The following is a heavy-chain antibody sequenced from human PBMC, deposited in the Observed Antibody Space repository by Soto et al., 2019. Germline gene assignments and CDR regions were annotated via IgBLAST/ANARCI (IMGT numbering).Heavy chain of an antibody. D-gene: IGHD3-3*01. CDR2: ISYDGSNK. V-gene: IGHV3-30-3*01. Sequence: QVQLVESGGGVVQPGRSLRLSCAASGFTFSSYAMHWVRQAPGKGLEWVAVISYDGSNKYYADSVKGRFTISRDNSKNTLYLQMNRLRAEDTAVYYCARDGKGDLLEWLLYYYYYGMDVWGQGTTVTVSS. J-gene: IGHJ6*02. CDR1: GFTFSSYA. CDR3: ARDGKGDLLEWLLYYYYYGMDV.